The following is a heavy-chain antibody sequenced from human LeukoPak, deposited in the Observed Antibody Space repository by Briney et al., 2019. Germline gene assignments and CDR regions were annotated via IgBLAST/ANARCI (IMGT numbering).Heavy chain of an antibody. CDR3: ASSPPLTGPLD. Sequence: SQTLSLTCTVSGGSISSGGYYWSWIRQPPGKGLEWIGYIYHSGSTYYNPSLKSRVTISVDRSKNQFSLKLSSVTAADTAVYYCASSPPLTGPLDWGQGTLVTVSS. D-gene: IGHD1-20*01. CDR1: GGSISSGGYY. J-gene: IGHJ4*02. CDR2: IYHSGST. V-gene: IGHV4-30-2*01.